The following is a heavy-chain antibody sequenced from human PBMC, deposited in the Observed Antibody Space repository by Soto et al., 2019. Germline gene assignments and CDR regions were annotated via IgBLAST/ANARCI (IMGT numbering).Heavy chain of an antibody. CDR2: IYYSGST. J-gene: IGHJ4*02. D-gene: IGHD6-13*01. V-gene: IGHV4-31*03. Sequence: SETLFLTCTVSGGSISSGGYYWSWIRQHPGKGLEWIGYIYYSGSTYYNPSLKGRVTISVDTSKNQFSLKLSSVTAADTAVYYCARFSSSWYRRELDYWGQGTLVTVSS. CDR1: GGSISSGGYY. CDR3: ARFSSSWYRRELDY.